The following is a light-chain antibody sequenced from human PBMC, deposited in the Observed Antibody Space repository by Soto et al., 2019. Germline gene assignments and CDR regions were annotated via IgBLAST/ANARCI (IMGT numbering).Light chain of an antibody. CDR2: EAS. V-gene: IGKV1-5*01. Sequence: DIQMHQSPSILHASVGDRVTITCRASQSVSDWLAWYQQKPGKAPKLLIFEASTLARGVPSRFSGSGSGTDVTLTITSLQPDYFAIYYCQHYDSHRGSCGQGTRLETK. CDR1: QSVSDW. CDR3: QHYDSHRGS. J-gene: IGKJ2*01.